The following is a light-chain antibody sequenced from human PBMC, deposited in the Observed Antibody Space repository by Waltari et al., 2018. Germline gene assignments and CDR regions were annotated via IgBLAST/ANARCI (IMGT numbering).Light chain of an antibody. V-gene: IGKV1-27*01. J-gene: IGKJ4*01. CDR2: AAS. CDR1: QGIGNY. Sequence: DIQMTQSPSSLSASVGDRVTITCRASQGIGNYLAWYQQIPGKVPNLLIYAASTLQSGVPSRFSGSGSGTDFTLTISSLQPEDVATYYCQKYNSAPPTFGGGTKVEIK. CDR3: QKYNSAPPT.